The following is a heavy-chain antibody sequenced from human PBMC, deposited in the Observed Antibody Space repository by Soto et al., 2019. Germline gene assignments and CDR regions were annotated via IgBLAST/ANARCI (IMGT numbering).Heavy chain of an antibody. D-gene: IGHD5-12*01. CDR3: ARDVCGYEIGGMDV. CDR1: GLTFSSYS. CDR2: ISSSSSYI. J-gene: IGHJ6*04. V-gene: IGHV3-21*01. Sequence: GGSLRLSGAASGLTFSSYSMNWVRQAPGKGLEWVSSISSSSSYIYYADSVKGRFTISIDNATNTLYLQMNSLRAEDTAVYYCARDVCGYEIGGMDVWGEGTTVTVSS.